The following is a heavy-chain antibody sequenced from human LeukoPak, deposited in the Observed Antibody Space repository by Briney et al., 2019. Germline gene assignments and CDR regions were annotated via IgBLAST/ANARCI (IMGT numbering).Heavy chain of an antibody. D-gene: IGHD6-6*01. V-gene: IGHV3-30*04. CDR1: GFTFSTFP. CDR2: ISRDGRGT. J-gene: IGHJ6*03. CDR3: ARVGRVSIYPSYMDV. Sequence: TGTSLRLSCEASGFTFSTFPMHWVRQTPDKRLEWVAVISRDGRGTYYADSVKGRFTISRDNSKNTLYLQMNSLSPEDTAVVYCARVGRVSIYPSYMDVWGKGTTVTVSS.